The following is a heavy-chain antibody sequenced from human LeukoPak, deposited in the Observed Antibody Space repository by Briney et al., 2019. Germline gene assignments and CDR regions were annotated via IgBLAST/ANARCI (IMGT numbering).Heavy chain of an antibody. V-gene: IGHV3-30*03. J-gene: IGHJ4*02. CDR3: ARASYYDILTGYYPLDY. D-gene: IGHD3-9*01. CDR2: ISYDGSNK. Sequence: GRSLRLSCAASGFTFSSYGMHWVRQAPGKGLEWVAVISYDGSNKYYADSVKGRFTISGDNSKNTLYLQMNSLRAEDTAVYYCARASYYDILTGYYPLDYWGQGTLVTVSS. CDR1: GFTFSSYG.